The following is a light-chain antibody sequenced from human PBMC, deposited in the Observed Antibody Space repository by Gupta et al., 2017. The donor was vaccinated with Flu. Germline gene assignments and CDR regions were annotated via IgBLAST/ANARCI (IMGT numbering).Light chain of an antibody. CDR1: GSKIGNNY. CDR3: AAGDDDRNGRV. Sequence: RVTISCSVSGSKIGNNYVSWLQQRPGTAPNLLIYRNNQRPSGVPERFSGAESGTSAALDISGLRAEDEAPYYCAAGDDDRNGRVFGGGTKVTVL. V-gene: IGLV1-47*01. J-gene: IGLJ3*02. CDR2: RNN.